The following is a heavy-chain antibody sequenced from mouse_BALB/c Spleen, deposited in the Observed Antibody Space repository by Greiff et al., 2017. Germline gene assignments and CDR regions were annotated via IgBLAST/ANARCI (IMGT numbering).Heavy chain of an antibody. Sequence: DVQLQESGPGLVKPSQSLSLTCSVTGYSITSGYYWNWIRQFPGNKLEWMGYISYDGSNNYNPSLKNRISITRDTSKNQFFLKLNSVTTEDTATYYCARRDDGYFDYWGQGTTLTVSS. D-gene: IGHD2-3*01. CDR2: ISYDGSN. CDR3: ARRDDGYFDY. J-gene: IGHJ2*01. CDR1: GYSITSGYY. V-gene: IGHV3-6*02.